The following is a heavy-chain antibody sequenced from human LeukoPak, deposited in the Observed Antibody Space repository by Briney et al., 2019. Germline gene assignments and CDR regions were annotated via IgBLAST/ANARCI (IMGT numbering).Heavy chain of an antibody. CDR3: ASRPESEAYFDY. Sequence: SQTLSLTCTVSGGSISSGDYYWSWIRQPPGRGLEFIGYIYYSGNTYYNPSLKSRVTISVDTSKNQFSLKLSSVTAADTAVYYCASRPESEAYFDYWAREPWSPSPQ. J-gene: IGHJ4*02. CDR1: GGSISSGDYY. CDR2: IYYSGNT. V-gene: IGHV4-30-4*01.